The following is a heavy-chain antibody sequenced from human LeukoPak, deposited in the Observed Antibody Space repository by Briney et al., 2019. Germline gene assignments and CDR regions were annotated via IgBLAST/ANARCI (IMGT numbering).Heavy chain of an antibody. CDR3: ARVRNYYGSGTIDY. J-gene: IGHJ4*02. CDR2: IYYSGST. V-gene: IGHV4-59*01. Sequence: SETLSLTCTVSGGSISSYYWIWIRQPPGTGLELIGYIYYSGSTNYNPSLKSRVTISVDTSKNQFSLKLSSVTAADTAVYYCARVRNYYGSGTIDYWGQGTLVTVSS. D-gene: IGHD3-10*01. CDR1: GGSISSYY.